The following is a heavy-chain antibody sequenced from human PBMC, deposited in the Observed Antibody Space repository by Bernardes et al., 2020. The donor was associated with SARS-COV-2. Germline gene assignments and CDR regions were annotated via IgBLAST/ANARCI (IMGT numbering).Heavy chain of an antibody. CDR3: AAGEGIVAPPDAFDI. V-gene: IGHV1-58*02. Sequence: SVKVSCKASGFTFTSSAMQWVRQAHGQRLEWIGWIVVGSGNTNYAQKFQERVTITRDMSTSTAYMELSSLRSEDTAVYYCAAGEGIVAPPDAFDIWGQGTMVTVSS. J-gene: IGHJ3*02. D-gene: IGHD1-26*01. CDR2: IVVGSGNT. CDR1: GFTFTSSA.